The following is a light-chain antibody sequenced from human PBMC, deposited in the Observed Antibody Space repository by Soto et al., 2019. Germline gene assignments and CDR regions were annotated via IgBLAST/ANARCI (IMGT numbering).Light chain of an antibody. V-gene: IGKV1-39*01. CDR1: QSISYY. J-gene: IGKJ1*01. CDR2: AAS. Sequence: DIQMTQSPSSLSASVRDRVTITCRASQSISYYLNWYQQKPGKAPKLLIYAASTLQSGVPSRFSGSGSGTDFTLTISSLQPEDFATYYCQQSYSTLWTFGQGTKVEIK. CDR3: QQSYSTLWT.